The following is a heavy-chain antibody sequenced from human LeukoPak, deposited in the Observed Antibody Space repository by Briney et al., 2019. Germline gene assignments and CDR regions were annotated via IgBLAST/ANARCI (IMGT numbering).Heavy chain of an antibody. D-gene: IGHD3-10*01. CDR1: GYTFTGYY. CDR2: ISAYNGNT. J-gene: IGHJ3*02. V-gene: IGHV1-18*04. Sequence: GASVKVSCKASGYTFTGYYMHWVRQAPGQGLEWMGWISAYNGNTNYAQKLQGRVTMTTDTSTSTAYMELRSLRSDDTAVYYCARDHLLWFGDHRGVFDIWGQGTMVTVSS. CDR3: ARDHLLWFGDHRGVFDI.